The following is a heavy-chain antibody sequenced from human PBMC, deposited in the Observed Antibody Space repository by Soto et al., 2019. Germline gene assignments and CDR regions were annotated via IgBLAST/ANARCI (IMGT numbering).Heavy chain of an antibody. D-gene: IGHD4-17*01. V-gene: IGHV1-18*01. CDR1: GYTFTSYG. Sequence: QVQLVQSGAEVKKPGASVKVSCKASGYTFTSYGISWVRQAPGQGLEWMGWISAYNGNTNYAQKLQGRVTMTTDTATSPAYMERRSLRSDDTAVYYCARLYGGRGMDVWGQGTTVTVSS. CDR2: ISAYNGNT. J-gene: IGHJ6*02. CDR3: ARLYGGRGMDV.